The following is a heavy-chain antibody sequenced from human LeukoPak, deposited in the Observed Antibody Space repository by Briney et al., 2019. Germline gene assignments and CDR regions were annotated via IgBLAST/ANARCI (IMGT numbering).Heavy chain of an antibody. J-gene: IGHJ4*02. Sequence: PSETLSLTCDVYGGSFSSGASYWSWIRRPPGEGLEWIGYIYHSGTSYYNPSLRSRVTISVDTSKNQFSLNLSSVTDADTAVYYCARRDVTTHRFDYWGQGTLVTVSS. CDR1: GGSFSSGASY. CDR2: IYHSGTS. D-gene: IGHD4-17*01. V-gene: IGHV4-30-4*01. CDR3: ARRDVTTHRFDY.